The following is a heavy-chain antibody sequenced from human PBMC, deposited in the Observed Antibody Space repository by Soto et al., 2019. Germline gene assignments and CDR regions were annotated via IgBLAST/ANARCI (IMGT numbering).Heavy chain of an antibody. CDR1: GGTFSSYA. D-gene: IGHD3-22*01. CDR3: AREGDDSGYWYFDY. J-gene: IGHJ4*02. V-gene: IGHV1-69*06. CDR2: IIPMFEKT. Sequence: SVKVSCKASGGTFSSYAFSWVRQAPGQGLEWMGGIIPMFEKTNYAQKFQGRVTITADKSTSTAYMELSSLRSDDTAVYYCAREGDDSGYWYFDYWGQGTLVTVSS.